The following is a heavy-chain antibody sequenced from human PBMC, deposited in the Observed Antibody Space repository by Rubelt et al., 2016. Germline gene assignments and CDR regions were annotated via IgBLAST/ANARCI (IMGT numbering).Heavy chain of an antibody. J-gene: IGHJ4*02. V-gene: IGHV4-39*01. Sequence: QLQLQESGPGLVKPSETLSLTCTVSGGSISSSSYYWGWIRQPPGNGLEWIWSIYYSGSTYSNPSLKSRATIAVDTSKNQFSLKLSSVTAADTAVYYCARLSSGWYYFDYWGQGTLVTVSS. D-gene: IGHD6-19*01. CDR3: ARLSSGWYYFDY. CDR2: IYYSGST. CDR1: GGSISSSSYY.